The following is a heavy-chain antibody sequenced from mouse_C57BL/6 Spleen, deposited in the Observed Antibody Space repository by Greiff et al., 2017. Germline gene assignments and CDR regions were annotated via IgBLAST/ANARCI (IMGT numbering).Heavy chain of an antibody. V-gene: IGHV2-2*01. J-gene: IGHJ3*01. CDR1: GFSLTSYG. Sequence: VKLQQSGPGLVQPSQSLSITCTVSGFSLTSYGVHWVRQSPGKGLEWLGVIWSGGSTDYNAAFISRLSISKDNSKSQVFFKMNSLQADDTAIYYCARNWDYYGYDVLFAYWGQGTLVTVSA. CDR3: ARNWDYYGYDVLFAY. CDR2: IWSGGST. D-gene: IGHD2-2*01.